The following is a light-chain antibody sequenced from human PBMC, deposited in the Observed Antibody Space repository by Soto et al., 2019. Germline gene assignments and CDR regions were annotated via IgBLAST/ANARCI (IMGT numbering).Light chain of an antibody. CDR3: QQYDNYPLT. V-gene: IGKV1-5*01. Sequence: DIQMTQSPSTLSASVGDRVTISCRASQSVGSWLAWYQQKPGKAPKFLIYDASTLESGVPSRFSGSGSGTEFTLTISSLQPDDFATYYCQQYDNYPLTFGGGTKVEL. CDR1: QSVGSW. CDR2: DAS. J-gene: IGKJ4*01.